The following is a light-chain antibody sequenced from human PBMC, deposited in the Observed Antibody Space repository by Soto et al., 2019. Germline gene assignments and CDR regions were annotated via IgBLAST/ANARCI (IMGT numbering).Light chain of an antibody. CDR3: SSYTSSRTLV. J-gene: IGLJ2*01. Sequence: QSALTQPASVSGSPGQSITISCTGTSSDVGGYNYVSWYQQHPGKAPKFMIYDVSYRPSGVSNRFSGSKSGNTASLTISGLQAEDEADYFCSSYTSSRTLVFGGGTKVTVL. V-gene: IGLV2-14*01. CDR1: SSDVGGYNY. CDR2: DVS.